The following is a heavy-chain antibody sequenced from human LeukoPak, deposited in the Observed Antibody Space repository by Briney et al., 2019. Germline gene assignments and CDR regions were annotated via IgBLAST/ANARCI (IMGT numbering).Heavy chain of an antibody. V-gene: IGHV4-34*01. CDR2: INHSGST. CDR1: GGSFSGYY. D-gene: IGHD2-2*02. CDR3: ARGPYCSSTSCYTGGDYYYYYMDV. Sequence: SETLSLTCAVYGGSFSGYYWSWIRQPPGKGLEWIGEINHSGSTNYNPSLKSRVTISVDTSKNQFSLKLSSVTAADTAVYYCARGPYCSSTSCYTGGDYYYYYMDVWGKGTTVTVSS. J-gene: IGHJ6*03.